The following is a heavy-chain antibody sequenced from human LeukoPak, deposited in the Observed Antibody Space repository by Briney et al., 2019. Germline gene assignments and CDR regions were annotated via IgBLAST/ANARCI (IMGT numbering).Heavy chain of an antibody. J-gene: IGHJ4*02. CDR1: GGSISFYY. CDR2: IYYSGST. Sequence: PSETLSLTCTVSGGSISFYYWSWIRQPPGKGLEWIGYIYYSGSTNYNPSLKSRVTISVDTSKNQFSLKLSSVTAADTAVYFCARQLRGEAVAGHLQPFDYWGQGTLVTVSS. CDR3: ARQLRGEAVAGHLQPFDY. V-gene: IGHV4-59*08. D-gene: IGHD6-19*01.